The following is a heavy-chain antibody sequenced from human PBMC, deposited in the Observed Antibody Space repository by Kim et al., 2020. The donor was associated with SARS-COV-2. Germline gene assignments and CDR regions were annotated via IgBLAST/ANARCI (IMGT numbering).Heavy chain of an antibody. CDR2: IYTSGST. D-gene: IGHD1-26*01. V-gene: IGHV4-61*02. J-gene: IGHJ6*02. CDR3: ARERVGATRGGYYYGMDV. Sequence: SETLSLTCTVSGGSISSGSYYWSWIRQPAGKGLEWIGRIYTSGSTNYNPSLKSRVTISVDTSKNQFSLKLSSVTAADTAVYYCARERVGATRGGYYYGMDVWGQGTTVTVSS. CDR1: GGSISSGSYY.